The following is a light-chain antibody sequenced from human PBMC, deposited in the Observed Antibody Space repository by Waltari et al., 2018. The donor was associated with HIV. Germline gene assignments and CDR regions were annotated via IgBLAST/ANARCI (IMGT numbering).Light chain of an antibody. Sequence: QSALTQPRPVSGSPGPSVTISCTGTSSDVGGYNYVSWYQLPPGKAPTLLIYDLTERPSGVPDRFSVSKSGITASLTISGLQAEDEADYYCCSFAGSNTWLCGGGTKLTVL. CDR1: SSDVGGYNY. J-gene: IGLJ2*01. CDR2: DLT. V-gene: IGLV2-11*01. CDR3: CSFAGSNTWL.